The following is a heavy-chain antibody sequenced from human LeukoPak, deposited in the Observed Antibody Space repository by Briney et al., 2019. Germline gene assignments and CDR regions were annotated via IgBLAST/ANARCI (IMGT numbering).Heavy chain of an antibody. Sequence: ASVKVSCKASGYTFTSYAMNWVRQAPGQGLEWMGWINTNTGNPTYAQGFTGRFVFSLDTSVSTAYLQISSLKAEDTAVYYCARDRRAVVVAANSWFDPWGQGTLVTVSS. V-gene: IGHV7-4-1*02. J-gene: IGHJ5*02. CDR3: ARDRRAVVVAANSWFDP. CDR1: GYTFTSYA. D-gene: IGHD2-15*01. CDR2: INTNTGNP.